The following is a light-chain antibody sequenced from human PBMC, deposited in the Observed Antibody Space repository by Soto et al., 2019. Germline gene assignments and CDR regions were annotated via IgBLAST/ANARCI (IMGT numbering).Light chain of an antibody. CDR2: DVN. Sequence: QSALTQPASVSGSPGQSITISCTGTRSDIAGYNYVSWYQQHPGKAPKLIIYDVNNRPSGVSNRFSGSKSGNTASLTISGLQAEDEADYYCCSYTTSTTYVFGTGTKLTVL. CDR1: RSDIAGYNY. J-gene: IGLJ1*01. V-gene: IGLV2-14*03. CDR3: CSYTTSTTYV.